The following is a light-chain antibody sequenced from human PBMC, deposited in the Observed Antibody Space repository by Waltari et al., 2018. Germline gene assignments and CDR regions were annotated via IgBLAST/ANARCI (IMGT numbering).Light chain of an antibody. Sequence: QSALTQPASVSGSPGQSITISCTGTRSDVGGYTYVSWYQQHPDKAPKLMLYDVNNRPSGVSNRFSGSKSGNTASLTISSLQAEDEADYYCSSYTSSTIPVFGTGTKVTVL. CDR2: DVN. CDR1: RSDVGGYTY. J-gene: IGLJ1*01. V-gene: IGLV2-14*03. CDR3: SSYTSSTIPV.